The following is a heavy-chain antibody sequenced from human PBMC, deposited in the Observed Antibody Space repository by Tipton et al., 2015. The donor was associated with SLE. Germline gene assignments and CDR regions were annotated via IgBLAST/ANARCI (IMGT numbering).Heavy chain of an antibody. Sequence: TLSLTCTVSGYSISSGYYWGWIRQPPGKGLEWIGSIYHSGSTYYNPSLKSRVTISVDTSKNQFSLKLSSVTAADTAVYYCARVVFGEGGWFDPWGQGTLVTVSS. D-gene: IGHD3-3*01. CDR1: GYSISSGYY. CDR3: ARVVFGEGGWFDP. J-gene: IGHJ5*02. V-gene: IGHV4-38-2*02. CDR2: IYHSGST.